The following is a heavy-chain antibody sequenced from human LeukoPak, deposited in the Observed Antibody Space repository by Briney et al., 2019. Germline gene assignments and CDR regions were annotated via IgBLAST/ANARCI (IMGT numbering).Heavy chain of an antibody. J-gene: IGHJ6*03. Sequence: AGGSLRLSCAASGFTFSSYEMNWVRQAPGKGLEWVSYISSSGSTIYYADSVKGRFTISRDNAKNSLYLQMNSLRAEDTAVYYCARDTPGDSSGYYAPFDYMDVWGKGTTVTVSS. V-gene: IGHV3-48*03. CDR2: ISSSGSTI. D-gene: IGHD3-22*01. CDR3: ARDTPGDSSGYYAPFDYMDV. CDR1: GFTFSSYE.